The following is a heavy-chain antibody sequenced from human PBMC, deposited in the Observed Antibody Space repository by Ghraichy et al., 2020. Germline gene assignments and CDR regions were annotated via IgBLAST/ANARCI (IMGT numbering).Heavy chain of an antibody. CDR2: ISGSGATT. D-gene: IGHD2-15*01. CDR1: GFNFSNYA. Sequence: LSLTCGASGFNFSNYAMNWVRRAPGKGLEWVSLISGSGATTYYANSVKGRFTTSRDNSKNTLFLQMNSLRAEDTAVYYCAKDLRACGGGSCYFSDFDYWGQGTLVTASS. CDR3: AKDLRACGGGSCYFSDFDY. J-gene: IGHJ4*02. V-gene: IGHV3-23*01.